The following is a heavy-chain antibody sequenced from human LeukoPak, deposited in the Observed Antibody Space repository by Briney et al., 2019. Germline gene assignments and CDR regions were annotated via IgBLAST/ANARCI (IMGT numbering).Heavy chain of an antibody. J-gene: IGHJ4*02. V-gene: IGHV4-34*01. Sequence: SHTLSLTCAVYGGSFSGYYWSWIRQPPGKGLEWIGEINHSGSTNYNPSLKSRVTISVDTSKNQFSLKLSSVTAADTAVYYCARVAERQYYDSSGYYSHWGQGTLVTVSS. CDR1: GGSFSGYY. CDR2: INHSGST. CDR3: ARVAERQYYDSSGYYSH. D-gene: IGHD3-22*01.